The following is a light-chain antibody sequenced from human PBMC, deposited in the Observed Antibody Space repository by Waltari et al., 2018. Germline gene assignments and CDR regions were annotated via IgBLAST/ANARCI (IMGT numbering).Light chain of an antibody. J-gene: IGKJ5*01. CDR2: DAS. CDR3: QQRSNWPPIT. V-gene: IGKV3-11*01. CDR1: QGVSSY. Sequence: EIVLTQSPATLSLSPGERATLSCRARQGVSSYLAWYQQKSGQAPRLLIYDASNRSTGIPARFSGSGSGTDFTLTISSLEPEDFAVYYCQQRSNWPPITFGQGTRLEIK.